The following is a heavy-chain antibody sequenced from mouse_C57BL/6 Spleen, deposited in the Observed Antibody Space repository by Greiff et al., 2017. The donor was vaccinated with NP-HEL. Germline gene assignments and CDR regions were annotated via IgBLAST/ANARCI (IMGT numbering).Heavy chain of an antibody. CDR3: ARWAGSSPYYAMDY. V-gene: IGHV1-4*01. Sequence: VQLQQSGAELARPGASVKMSCKASGYTFTSYTMHWVKQRPGQGLEWIGYINPSSGYTKYNQKFKDKATLTADKSSSTAYMQLSSLTSEDSAVYYCARWAGSSPYYAMDYWGQGTSVTVSS. J-gene: IGHJ4*01. CDR2: INPSSGYT. CDR1: GYTFTSYT. D-gene: IGHD1-1*01.